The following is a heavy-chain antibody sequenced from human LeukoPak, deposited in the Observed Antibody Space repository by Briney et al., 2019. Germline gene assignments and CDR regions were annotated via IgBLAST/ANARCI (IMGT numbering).Heavy chain of an antibody. V-gene: IGHV4-31*03. CDR3: ARSRDDYGDPVYAFDI. J-gene: IGHJ3*02. Sequence: SETLSLTCTVSGGSISSGGYHWSCIRQHPGKGLEWIGYIYYSGSTYYNPSLKSRVTISVDTSKNQFSLKLSSVTAADTAVYCCARSRDDYGDPVYAFDIWGQGTMVTVSS. CDR2: IYYSGST. D-gene: IGHD4-17*01. CDR1: GGSISSGGYH.